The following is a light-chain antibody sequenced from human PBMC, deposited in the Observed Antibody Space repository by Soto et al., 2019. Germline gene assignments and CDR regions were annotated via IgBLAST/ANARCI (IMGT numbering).Light chain of an antibody. CDR3: TSYARGSAYV. CDR1: SSDVGGYNR. J-gene: IGLJ1*01. Sequence: QSALTQPPSVSGSPGQSVAISCTGTSSDVGGYNRVSWYQQAPGKAPKLLIYDVSNRPSGGSTRFSGSKSGNTASLTISGLQAEDEADYYCTSYARGSAYVFGPGTKVTVL. CDR2: DVS. V-gene: IGLV2-18*02.